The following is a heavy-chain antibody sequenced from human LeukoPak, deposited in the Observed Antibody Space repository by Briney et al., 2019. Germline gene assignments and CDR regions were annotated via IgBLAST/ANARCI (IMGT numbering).Heavy chain of an antibody. CDR3: ARDDSSGWYGHWYFDL. Sequence: PSETLSLTCTVSGGSISSGGYYWSWIRQHPGKGLEWIGYIYYSGSTYYNPSLKSRVTISVDTSKNQFSLKLSSVTAADTAVYYCARDDSSGWYGHWYFDLWGRGTLVTVSS. J-gene: IGHJ2*01. V-gene: IGHV4-31*03. D-gene: IGHD6-19*01. CDR1: GGSISSGGYY. CDR2: IYYSGST.